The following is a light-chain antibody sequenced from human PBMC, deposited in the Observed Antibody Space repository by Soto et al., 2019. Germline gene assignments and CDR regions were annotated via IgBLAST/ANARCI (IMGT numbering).Light chain of an antibody. CDR1: QSVSSN. J-gene: IGKJ3*01. CDR3: QQYNNWRPRVT. V-gene: IGKV3-15*01. Sequence: EIVMTQSPATLSVSPGERATLSCRASQSVSSNLAWYQQKPGQPPKLLIYGASTRATGIRARFSGSGSGTEFTHTISSPQSADFAVYYYQQYNNWRPRVTFGPGTKVDIK. CDR2: GAS.